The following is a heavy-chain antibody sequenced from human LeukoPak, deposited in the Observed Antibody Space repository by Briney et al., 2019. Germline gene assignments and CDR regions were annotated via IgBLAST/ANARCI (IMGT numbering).Heavy chain of an antibody. CDR3: ARDTAFSFDY. CDR2: IISTSNII. J-gene: IGHJ4*02. CDR1: GFTFTSYS. V-gene: IGHV3-48*02. Sequence: GGSLRLSCAASGFTFTSYSMNWVRQAPGEGLEWISYIISTSNIIYYAGSVKGRFTISRDDAKNSLYLQMNSLRDEDTAVYYCARDTAFSFDYWGQGTLVTVSS. D-gene: IGHD2-21*02.